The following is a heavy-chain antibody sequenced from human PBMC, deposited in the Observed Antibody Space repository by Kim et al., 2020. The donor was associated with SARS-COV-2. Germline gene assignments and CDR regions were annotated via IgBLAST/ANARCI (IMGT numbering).Heavy chain of an antibody. J-gene: IGHJ4*02. V-gene: IGHV3-30*01. CDR2: K. CDR3: ARAGSQYYFDY. Sequence: KYDADSVKGRFTISRDNSKNTLYLQMNSLRAEDTAVYYCARAGSQYYFDYWGQGTLVTVSS. D-gene: IGHD6-13*01.